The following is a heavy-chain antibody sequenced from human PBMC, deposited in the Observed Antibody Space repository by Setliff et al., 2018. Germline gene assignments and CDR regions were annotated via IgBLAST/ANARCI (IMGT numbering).Heavy chain of an antibody. V-gene: IGHV3-30*03. J-gene: IGHJ5*02. D-gene: IGHD3-3*01. CDR3: ARDVFDFRTGQGGP. CDR2: ISYDGFKI. CDR1: GFTLRNSG. Sequence: PGGSLRLSCTASGFTLRNSGMHWVRQAPGRGLEWVTFISYDGFKIYYAESVKGRFTISRDISTNTLFLEIDSLRSEDTAVYFCARDVFDFRTGQGGPWGQGTQVTVSS.